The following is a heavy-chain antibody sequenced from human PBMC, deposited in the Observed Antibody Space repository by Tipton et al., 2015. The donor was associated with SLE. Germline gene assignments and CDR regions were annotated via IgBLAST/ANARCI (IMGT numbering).Heavy chain of an antibody. V-gene: IGHV4-39*07. CDR2: IYHSGST. CDR3: AAARDIVVVPAAIGYFQH. CDR1: GGSISSYY. J-gene: IGHJ1*01. Sequence: TLSLTCTVSGGSISSYYWGWIRQPPGKGLEWIGSIYHSGSTYYNPSLKSRVTISVDTSKNQFSLKLSSVTAADTTVYYCAAARDIVVVPAAIGYFQHWGQGTLVTVSS. D-gene: IGHD2-2*02.